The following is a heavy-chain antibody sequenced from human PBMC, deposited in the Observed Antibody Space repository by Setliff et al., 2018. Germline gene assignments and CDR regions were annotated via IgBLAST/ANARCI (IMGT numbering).Heavy chain of an antibody. D-gene: IGHD3-10*01. J-gene: IGHJ4*02. CDR1: GGSINSGVYY. CDR3: ARDRTYYGSGTYTRYFDY. V-gene: IGHV4-39*07. CDR2: FYHGGDT. Sequence: PSETLSLTCTVSGGSINSGVYYWGWIRQPPGKGLEWIGRFYHGGDTYYNASLKSRLTISVDTSKNQFSLKLTSGTAADTAVYHCARDRTYYGSGTYTRYFDYWGQGTLVTVSS.